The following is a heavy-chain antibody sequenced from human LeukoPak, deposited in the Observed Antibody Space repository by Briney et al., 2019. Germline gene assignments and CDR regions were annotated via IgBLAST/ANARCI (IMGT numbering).Heavy chain of an antibody. CDR2: IYYSGST. J-gene: IGHJ4*02. CDR1: GGSISSYY. D-gene: IGHD6-13*01. V-gene: IGHV4-59*01. Sequence: SETLSLTCTVSGGSISSYYWSWIRQPPGMGLEWIGYIYYSGSTSYNPSLKSRVTISVDTSKNQFSLTLSSVTAADTAMYYCARFTKFTSSWYTDYWGQGTLVTVST. CDR3: ARFTKFTSSWYTDY.